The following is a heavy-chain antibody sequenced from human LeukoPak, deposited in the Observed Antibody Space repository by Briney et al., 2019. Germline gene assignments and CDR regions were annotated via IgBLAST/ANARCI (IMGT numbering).Heavy chain of an antibody. Sequence: ASVKVSCKASGGTFSSYAISWVRQAPGQGLEWMGGTIPIIGTANYAQKFQGRVTITADESTSTAYMELSSLRSEDTAVYYCARSEYYDSSGYSLNYYYYMDVWGKGTTVTISS. J-gene: IGHJ6*03. D-gene: IGHD3-22*01. V-gene: IGHV1-69*13. CDR3: ARSEYYDSSGYSLNYYYYMDV. CDR1: GGTFSSYA. CDR2: TIPIIGTA.